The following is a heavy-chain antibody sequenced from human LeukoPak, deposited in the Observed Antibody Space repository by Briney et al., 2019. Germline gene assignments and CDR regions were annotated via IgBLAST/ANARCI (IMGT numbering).Heavy chain of an antibody. Sequence: GASVKVSCKASGYTFTSYYMHWVRQAPGQGLEWMGIINPSGGSTSYAQKFQGRVTMTRDTSTSTVYMELSSLRSEDTAVYYCAREGSDYGDPIGCDIWGQGTMVTVSS. J-gene: IGHJ3*02. CDR1: GYTFTSYY. CDR2: INPSGGST. V-gene: IGHV1-46*01. CDR3: AREGSDYGDPIGCDI. D-gene: IGHD4-17*01.